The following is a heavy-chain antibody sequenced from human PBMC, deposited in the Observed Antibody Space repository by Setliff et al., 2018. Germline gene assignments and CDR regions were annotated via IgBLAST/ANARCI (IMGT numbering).Heavy chain of an antibody. CDR2: INHYGST. CDR3: ARRWNFGPYGSGIHDGFDM. J-gene: IGHJ3*02. D-gene: IGHD3-10*01. CDR1: GDSFSDYY. Sequence: SETLSLTCAVYGDSFSDYYWSWIRQPPGKGLEWIEEINHYGSTKYKSSLRSRVTISVDTSKNQFSLNLNSVTAADTAVYYCARRWNFGPYGSGIHDGFDMWGQGTMVTVS. V-gene: IGHV4-34*01.